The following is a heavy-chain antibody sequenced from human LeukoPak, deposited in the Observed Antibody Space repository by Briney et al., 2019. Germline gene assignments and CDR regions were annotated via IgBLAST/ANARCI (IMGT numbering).Heavy chain of an antibody. Sequence: PGGSLRLSCAASGFPFSSYSMTWVRQAPGKGLEWVANTKPDGTTKFYVDSVKGRFTISRDNALNSLYLQMNSLRAEDTAIYYCAGSIPYGTTWYGRSNYWGQGTLVTVSS. J-gene: IGHJ4*02. CDR1: GFPFSSYS. CDR3: AGSIPYGTTWYGRSNY. CDR2: TKPDGTTK. V-gene: IGHV3-7*03. D-gene: IGHD6-13*01.